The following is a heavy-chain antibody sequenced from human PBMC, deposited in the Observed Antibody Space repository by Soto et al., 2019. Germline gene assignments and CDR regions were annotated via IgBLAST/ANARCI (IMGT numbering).Heavy chain of an antibody. J-gene: IGHJ5*02. CDR3: AVFRNDATQLFDP. D-gene: IGHD1-1*01. CDR1: RYSINSYY. Sequence: SDSIYLSSASCRYSINSYYFDWIRHPPRKGLEWIGYIYYTGSTSYNPSLKSRVTMSVDTSKNHFSLKLTSVTAADTAVYYSAVFRNDATQLFDPRSQGTLVTV. V-gene: IGHV4-59*08. CDR2: IYYTGST.